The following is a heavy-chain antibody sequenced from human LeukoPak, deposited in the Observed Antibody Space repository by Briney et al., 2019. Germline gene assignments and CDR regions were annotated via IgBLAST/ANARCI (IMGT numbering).Heavy chain of an antibody. CDR3: ARAYYGSGSYYNDY. CDR2: IGTTSSGI. V-gene: IGHV3-48*03. Sequence: PGGSLRLSCAASGFTFRAYEMNWVRQAPGKGLEWVSFIGTTSSGIYYADSVKGRFTISRDNAKNSLYLQMNSLRDEDTAVYYCARAYYGSGSYYNDYWGQGTLVTVSS. D-gene: IGHD3-10*01. CDR1: GFTFRAYE. J-gene: IGHJ4*02.